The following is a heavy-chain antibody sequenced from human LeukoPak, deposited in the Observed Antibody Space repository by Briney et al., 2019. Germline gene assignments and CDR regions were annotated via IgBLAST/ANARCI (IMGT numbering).Heavy chain of an antibody. V-gene: IGHV1-46*01. CDR1: GYTFTSYY. D-gene: IGHD3-22*01. J-gene: IGHJ4*02. CDR2: INPSGGST. CDR3: PRGPLDYYDSSGGGDY. Sequence: SVKVSCKASGYTFTSYYMHWLRQAPGQGLAWMGIINPSGGSTSYAQKFQGRVTMTRDTSTSTVYMELSSLRSEDTAVYYCPRGPLDYYDSSGGGDYWGQGTLVTVSS.